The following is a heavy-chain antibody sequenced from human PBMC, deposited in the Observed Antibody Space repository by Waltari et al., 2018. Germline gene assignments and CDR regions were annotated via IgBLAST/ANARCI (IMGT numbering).Heavy chain of an antibody. CDR3: SYGRFEY. V-gene: IGHV3-66*02. Sequence: EVQLVESGGGLVKPGGSLRLSWEGSGFTVSSNYMNWVRQTPGKGLEWVSIIYSGGSTYYADSVKGRFTISRDNSKNTLHLQMNSLRAEDTAVYFCSYGRFEYWGQGTLVTVSS. CDR1: GFTVSSNY. CDR2: IYSGGST. J-gene: IGHJ4*02. D-gene: IGHD5-18*01.